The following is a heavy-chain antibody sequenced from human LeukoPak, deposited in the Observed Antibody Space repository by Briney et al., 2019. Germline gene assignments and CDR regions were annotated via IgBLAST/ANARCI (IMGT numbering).Heavy chain of an antibody. J-gene: IGHJ1*01. V-gene: IGHV4-34*01. Sequence: NPSETLSLTCAVYGGSFSGYYWSWIRQPPGKGLEWIGEINHSGSTNYNPSLKSRVAISVDTSKNQFSLKLSSVTAADTAVYYCARGHSGWFAEYFQHWGQGTLVTVSS. CDR2: INHSGST. CDR1: GGSFSGYY. CDR3: ARGHSGWFAEYFQH. D-gene: IGHD6-19*01.